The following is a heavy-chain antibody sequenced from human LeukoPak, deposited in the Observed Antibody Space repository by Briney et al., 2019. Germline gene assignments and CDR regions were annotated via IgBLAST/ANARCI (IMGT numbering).Heavy chain of an antibody. J-gene: IGHJ4*02. CDR1: GFTFSSYA. CDR3: AKRYYYDSSGTYEGY. CDR2: ISGSGGST. D-gene: IGHD3-22*01. Sequence: PGGSLRLSCAASGFTFSSYATSWVRQAPGKGLEWVSAISGSGGSTYYADSVKGRFTISRDNSKNTLYLQMNSLRAEDTAVYYCAKRYYYDSSGTYEGYWGQGTLVTVSS. V-gene: IGHV3-23*01.